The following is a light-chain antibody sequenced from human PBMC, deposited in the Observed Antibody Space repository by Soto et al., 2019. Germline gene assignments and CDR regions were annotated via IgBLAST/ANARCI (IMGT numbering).Light chain of an antibody. V-gene: IGKV3-15*01. Sequence: EIVVTQSPSTLSASVGERATLSCRASQAVGSKLNWYQQKPGQAPRLLIYVASTRASGIPARFSGSGSGTEFILTTIRLQSQDYAVTFCQHHENCPLYTLGQGTKVDIK. CDR3: QHHENCPLYT. CDR2: VAS. CDR1: QAVGSK. J-gene: IGKJ2*01.